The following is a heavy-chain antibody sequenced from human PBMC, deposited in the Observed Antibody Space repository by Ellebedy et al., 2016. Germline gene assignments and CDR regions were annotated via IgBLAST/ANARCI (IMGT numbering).Heavy chain of an antibody. V-gene: IGHV3-7*01. D-gene: IGHD3-10*01. CDR2: INQHGSEK. CDR3: ARDLVTMALRFYYFGMDV. J-gene: IGHJ6*02. Sequence: GGSLRLXXTASHFPFNTYYMSWVRQAPGKGLEWVANINQHGSEKYYVDSVKGRFTISRDNAKNSLYLQMDSLRAEDTAVYYYARDLVTMALRFYYFGMDVWGQGTTVTVSS. CDR1: HFPFNTYY.